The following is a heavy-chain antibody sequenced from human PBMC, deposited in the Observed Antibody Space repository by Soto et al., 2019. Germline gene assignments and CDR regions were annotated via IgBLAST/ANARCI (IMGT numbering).Heavy chain of an antibody. D-gene: IGHD3-16*02. V-gene: IGHV3-15*07. CDR3: TTAPRLAYDYVWGSYRYKTDY. Sequence: GGSLRLSCAASGFTFSNAWMNWVRQAPGKGLEWVGRIKSKTDGGTTDYAAPVKGRFTISRDDSKNTLYLQMNSLKTEDTAVYYCTTAPRLAYDYVWGSYRYKTDYWGQGTLVTVSS. CDR1: GFTFSNAW. CDR2: IKSKTDGGTT. J-gene: IGHJ4*02.